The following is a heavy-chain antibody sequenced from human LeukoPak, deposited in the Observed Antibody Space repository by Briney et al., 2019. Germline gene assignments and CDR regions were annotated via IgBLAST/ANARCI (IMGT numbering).Heavy chain of an antibody. D-gene: IGHD7-27*01. CDR1: DGSSCAYY. Sequence: PSETLSLNCSVADGSSCAYYWVWLRHPQGKGWVWVGYIFYGGATNDNPFLESRVAISVDTPKTQSSLKLSSVTAADTAVYYCARESALTRGEGAFDYWGQGTLVTVSS. V-gene: IGHV4-59*01. J-gene: IGHJ4*02. CDR3: ARESALTRGEGAFDY. CDR2: IFYGGAT.